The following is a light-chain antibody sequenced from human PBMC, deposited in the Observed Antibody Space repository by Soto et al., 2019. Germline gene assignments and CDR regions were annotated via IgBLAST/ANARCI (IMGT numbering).Light chain of an antibody. CDR1: NIGSKS. CDR2: YDS. CDR3: QVWDSSSDHHVV. J-gene: IGLJ2*01. Sequence: SYELTQPPSVSVAPGKTARITCGGNNIGSKSVHWYQQKPGQAPVLVIYYDSDRPSGIPERFSGSNSGNTATLTISRVEPGDEADYYCQVWDSSSDHHVVFGGGTKLTVL. V-gene: IGLV3-21*04.